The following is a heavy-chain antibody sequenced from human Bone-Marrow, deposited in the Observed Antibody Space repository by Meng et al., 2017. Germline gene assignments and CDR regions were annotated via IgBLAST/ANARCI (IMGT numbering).Heavy chain of an antibody. J-gene: IGHJ5*02. CDR3: ARVIYRPSGHNYFDP. CDR2: IYHSGST. V-gene: IGHV4-4*02. CDR1: GGSISSPNW. D-gene: IGHD1-26*01. Sequence: QVQLQESGPGLVKPSGTLSLTCAVSGGSISSPNWWSWVRQPPGRGLEWIGVIYHSGSTTYNPSLLSRVTISVDKSKNQFSLKLSSVTAADTAIYYCARVIYRPSGHNYFDPWGQGTLVTVSS.